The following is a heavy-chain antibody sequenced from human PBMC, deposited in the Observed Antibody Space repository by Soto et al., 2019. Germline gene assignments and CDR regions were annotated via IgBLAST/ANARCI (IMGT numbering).Heavy chain of an antibody. V-gene: IGHV3-23*01. D-gene: IGHD3-3*01. CDR3: ANSITIFGVVVY. Sequence: GGSLRLSCAASGFTFSSYAMSWVRQAPGKGLEWASIISLGGGTDTFYADSVKGRFTISRDNSKNTNYLQMNSLRAEDTAVYYCANSITIFGVVVYWGQGTLVTVSS. CDR1: GFTFSSYA. CDR2: ISLGGGTDT. J-gene: IGHJ4*02.